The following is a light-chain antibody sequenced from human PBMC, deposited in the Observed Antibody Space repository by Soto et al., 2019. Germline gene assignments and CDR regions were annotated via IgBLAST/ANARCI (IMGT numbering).Light chain of an antibody. V-gene: IGKV3-20*01. CDR3: QQSSSSPIT. CDR2: AAS. J-gene: IGKJ5*01. CDR1: QSVTSSY. Sequence: EIVLTQSPGTLSLSPGERATLSCRASQSVTSSYLAWYQQKPGQAPRLLVYAASSRATGIPDRFSGSGSGTDFTLTISRLEAEDFAVYYCQQSSSSPITFGQGTRLEIK.